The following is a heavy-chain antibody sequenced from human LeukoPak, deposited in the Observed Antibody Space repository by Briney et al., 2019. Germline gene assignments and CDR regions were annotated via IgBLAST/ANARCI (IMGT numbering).Heavy chain of an antibody. Sequence: ASVKVSCKASGYTFTSYGISRGRQAPGQGGEWMGWISAYNGNTNYAQKLQGRVTITTDTSTSTAYMELRSLRSDDTAVYYCARGAYDSSGYYYSFVGENDYWGQGTLVTVSS. V-gene: IGHV1-18*04. D-gene: IGHD3-22*01. J-gene: IGHJ4*02. CDR1: GYTFTSYG. CDR3: ARGAYDSSGYYYSFVGENDY. CDR2: ISAYNGNT.